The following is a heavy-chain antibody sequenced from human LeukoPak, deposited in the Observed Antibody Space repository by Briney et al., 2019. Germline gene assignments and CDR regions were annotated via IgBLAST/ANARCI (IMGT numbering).Heavy chain of an antibody. Sequence: GGSLRLSCAASGLIFDDYAMNWVRHAPGKGLEWVSLISGDGGSTYYADYVKGRFTISRDNSKNSLYLQMNSLRTDDTALYYCAKSRYSYGYNYYYAMDVWGQGTTVTVSS. J-gene: IGHJ6*02. CDR3: AKSRYSYGYNYYYAMDV. CDR1: GLIFDDYA. CDR2: ISGDGGST. D-gene: IGHD5-18*01. V-gene: IGHV3-43*02.